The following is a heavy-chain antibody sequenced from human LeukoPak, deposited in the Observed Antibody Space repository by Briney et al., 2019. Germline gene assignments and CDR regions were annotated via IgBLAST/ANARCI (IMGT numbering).Heavy chain of an antibody. D-gene: IGHD2-2*01. V-gene: IGHV1-46*01. Sequence: ASVTVSCKASGYTFTSYYMHWVRQAPGQGLEWMGIINPSGGSTSYAQKFQGRVTMTRDTSTSTVYMEPSSLRSEDTAVYYCARGTYIVVVPAAMGLDYWGQGTLVTVSS. CDR1: GYTFTSYY. CDR3: ARGTYIVVVPAAMGLDY. J-gene: IGHJ4*02. CDR2: INPSGGST.